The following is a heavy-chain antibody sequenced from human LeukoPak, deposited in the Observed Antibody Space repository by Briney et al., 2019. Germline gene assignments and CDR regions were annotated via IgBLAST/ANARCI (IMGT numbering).Heavy chain of an antibody. V-gene: IGHV3-23*01. J-gene: IGHJ4*02. CDR1: GFTFSSYA. Sequence: GGSLRLSCAASGFTFSSYAMSWVRQAPGKGLEWVSAISGSGGSTYYADSVKGRFTISRDNSKNTLHLQMNSLRAEDTAVYYCAKSAYYDSSGFYREYYFDYWGQGTLVTVSS. D-gene: IGHD3-22*01. CDR2: ISGSGGST. CDR3: AKSAYYDSSGFYREYYFDY.